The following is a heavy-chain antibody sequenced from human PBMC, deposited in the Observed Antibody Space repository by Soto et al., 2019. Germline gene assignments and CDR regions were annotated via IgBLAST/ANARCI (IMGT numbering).Heavy chain of an antibody. CDR1: GYTFTSYG. CDR3: ARDGDLRFLEWLLSGSIDYRADAFDI. V-gene: IGHV1-18*01. Sequence: ASVKVSCKASGYTFTSYGISWVRQAPGQGLEWMGWISAYNGNTNYAQKLQGRVTMTTDTSTSTAYMELRSLRSDDTAVYYWARDGDLRFLEWLLSGSIDYRADAFDIWGQGTMVTVSS. D-gene: IGHD3-3*01. CDR2: ISAYNGNT. J-gene: IGHJ3*02.